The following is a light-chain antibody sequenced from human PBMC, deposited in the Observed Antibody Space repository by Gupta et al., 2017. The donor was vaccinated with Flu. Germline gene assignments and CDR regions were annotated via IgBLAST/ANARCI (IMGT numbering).Light chain of an antibody. J-gene: IGKJ1*01. V-gene: IGKV1-5*03. CDR2: KAS. CDR1: QSISSW. Sequence: IQLTHSPSTLSASVGDRVTITCRASQSISSWLAWYQQKPGKAPKLLMYKASRLESGVPSRFSGSGSGTEFTLTISSLQPDDFATYYCQQDNSSPWTFGQGTKVEIK. CDR3: QQDNSSPWT.